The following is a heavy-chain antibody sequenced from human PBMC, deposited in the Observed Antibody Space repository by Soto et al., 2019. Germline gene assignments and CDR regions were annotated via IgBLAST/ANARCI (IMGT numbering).Heavy chain of an antibody. D-gene: IGHD3-3*01. CDR3: ARVNDFWTGYYSTNWFDP. Sequence: SETLSLTCTVSGGSINSYYWSWIRQPPGKGLEWIGYIYYSGSTNYNPSLKSRVTISVDTSKNQFSLKISSVTAADTAVYYCARVNDFWTGYYSTNWFDPWGQGTLVTVSS. CDR2: IYYSGST. CDR1: GGSINSYY. J-gene: IGHJ5*02. V-gene: IGHV4-59*01.